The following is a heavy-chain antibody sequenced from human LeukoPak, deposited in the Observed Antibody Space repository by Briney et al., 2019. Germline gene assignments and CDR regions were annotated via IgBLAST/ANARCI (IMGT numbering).Heavy chain of an antibody. CDR1: GFTVSSNY. CDR2: IYSGGST. CDR3: ARDYIVATTTDYYYYGMDV. D-gene: IGHD5-12*01. J-gene: IGHJ6*02. V-gene: IGHV3-53*04. Sequence: PGGSLRLSCAASGFTVSSNYMSWVRQAPGKGLEWVSVIYSGGSTYYADSVKGRFTISRHNSKNTLYLQMNSLRAEDTAVYYCARDYIVATTTDYYYYGMDVWGQGTTVTVSS.